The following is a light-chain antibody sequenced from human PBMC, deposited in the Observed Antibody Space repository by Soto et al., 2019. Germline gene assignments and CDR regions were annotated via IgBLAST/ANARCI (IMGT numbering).Light chain of an antibody. CDR3: QQYNSHSQT. CDR1: QSISSY. CDR2: AAS. Sequence: DIQMTQSPSSLSASVGDRVTITCRASQSISSYLNWYQQKPGKAPKLLIYAASSLQSGVPSRFSGSGSGTEFTLTISSLQPDDFATYYCQQYNSHSQTFGQGTKVESK. V-gene: IGKV1-39*01. J-gene: IGKJ1*01.